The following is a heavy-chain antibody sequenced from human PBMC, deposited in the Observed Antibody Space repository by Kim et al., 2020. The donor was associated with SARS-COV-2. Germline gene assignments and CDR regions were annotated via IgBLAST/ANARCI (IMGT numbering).Heavy chain of an antibody. J-gene: IGHJ6*02. V-gene: IGHV3-66*01. D-gene: IGHD2-2*01. Sequence: GGSLRLSCAASGFTVSSNYMSWVRQAPGKGLEWVSVIYSGCSTYYADSVKGRFTISRDNSKNTLYLQMNSLRAEDTAVYYCLVVPAAMYYYYYGMDVWGQGTTVTVSS. CDR2: IYSGCST. CDR1: GFTVSSNY. CDR3: LVVPAAMYYYYYGMDV.